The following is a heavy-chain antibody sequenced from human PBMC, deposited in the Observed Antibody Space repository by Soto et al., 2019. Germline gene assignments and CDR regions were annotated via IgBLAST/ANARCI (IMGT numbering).Heavy chain of an antibody. CDR2: ISGSGGST. CDR1: GFTFSSYA. J-gene: IGHJ5*02. CDR3: AIPPDFSGWFDP. Sequence: GGSLRLSCAASGFTFSSYAMSWVRQAPGKGLEWVSAISGSGGSTYYADSVKGRFTISRDNSKNTLYLQMNSLRAEDTAVYYCAIPPDFSGWFDPWGQGTLVTVSS. V-gene: IGHV3-23*01.